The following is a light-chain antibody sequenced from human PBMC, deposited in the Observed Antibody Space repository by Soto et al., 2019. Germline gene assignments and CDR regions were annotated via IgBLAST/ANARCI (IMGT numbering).Light chain of an antibody. Sequence: EIVMTQSPATLSVSPGERATLSCRASQNVGNNLVWYQQKPGQAPRLLIYGASTRAAGIPDRFSGSGSGTEFTLTISGLQSDDVAVYYCQQFNNWPPWTFGQGTKVDI. CDR3: QQFNNWPPWT. CDR1: QNVGNN. J-gene: IGKJ1*01. CDR2: GAS. V-gene: IGKV3-15*01.